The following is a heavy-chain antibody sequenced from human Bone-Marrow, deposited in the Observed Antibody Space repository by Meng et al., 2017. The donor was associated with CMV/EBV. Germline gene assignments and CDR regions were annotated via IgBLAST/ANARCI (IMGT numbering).Heavy chain of an antibody. CDR3: AKAGETILVIVFDP. Sequence: GSLRLSCTVSGDSISGTSYYWGWIRQAPGKGLEWIGSISYGGATHYNPSLKSRVTISLDKPKNQFSLRLNSVTAADTATYYCAKAGETILVIVFDPWGQGTLVTGSS. V-gene: IGHV4-39*07. CDR1: GDSISGTSYY. J-gene: IGHJ5*02. CDR2: ISYGGAT. D-gene: IGHD3-16*02.